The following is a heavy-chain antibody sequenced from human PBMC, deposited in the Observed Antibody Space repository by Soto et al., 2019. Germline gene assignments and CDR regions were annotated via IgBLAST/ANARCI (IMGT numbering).Heavy chain of an antibody. CDR1: GFTFSSYA. D-gene: IGHD6-19*01. V-gene: IGHV3-30-3*01. Sequence: GGSLRLSCAASGFTFSSYAMHWVRQAPGKGLEWVAVISYDGSNKYYADSVKGRFTISRDNSKNTLYLQMNSPRAEDTAVYYCARDRSGLRAVAGTRGYYFDYWGQGTLVTVSS. J-gene: IGHJ4*02. CDR3: ARDRSGLRAVAGTRGYYFDY. CDR2: ISYDGSNK.